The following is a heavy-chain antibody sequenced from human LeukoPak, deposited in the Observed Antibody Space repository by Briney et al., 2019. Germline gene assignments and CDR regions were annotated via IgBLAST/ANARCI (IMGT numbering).Heavy chain of an antibody. CDR3: ASDHDYGGNWFDP. CDR1: GVTFSSSW. D-gene: IGHD4-23*01. V-gene: IGHV3-74*01. CDR2: INSYGSST. J-gene: IGHJ5*02. Sequence: GGSLRLSCAASGVTFSSSWMHWVRQAPGKGLVWVSRINSYGSSTSYADSVKGRFTISRDNAKNTLYLQMNSLRAEDTAVYYCASDHDYGGNWFDPWGQGTLVTVSS.